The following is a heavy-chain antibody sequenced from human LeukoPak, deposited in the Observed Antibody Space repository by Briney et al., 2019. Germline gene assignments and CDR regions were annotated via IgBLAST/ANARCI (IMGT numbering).Heavy chain of an antibody. D-gene: IGHD1-26*01. CDR1: GYTLSNYW. V-gene: IGHV5-51*01. J-gene: IGHJ4*02. Sequence: GESLKISCTISGYTLSNYWIDWVRQMPGKGLEWMGIIYPGDSDTKYSPSFQGQVTISADKSISTAYLQWSSLKASDTAMYYCARRRDLYSGSYYPFDYWGQGTLVTVSS. CDR3: ARRRDLYSGSYYPFDY. CDR2: IYPGDSDT.